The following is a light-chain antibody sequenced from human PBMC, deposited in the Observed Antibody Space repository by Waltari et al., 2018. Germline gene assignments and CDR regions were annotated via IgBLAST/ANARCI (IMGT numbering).Light chain of an antibody. CDR3: MQALQTLWT. CDR2: LGS. Sequence: DMVMTQSPLSLPVPPGEPASISCRSSQSLLHSNGYNYLDWYLQKPGQSPQLLIYLGSNRASGVPDRFSGSGSGTYFTLKISRVEAEDVGVYYCMQALQTLWTFGQGTKVEIK. J-gene: IGKJ1*01. V-gene: IGKV2-28*01. CDR1: QSLLHSNGYNY.